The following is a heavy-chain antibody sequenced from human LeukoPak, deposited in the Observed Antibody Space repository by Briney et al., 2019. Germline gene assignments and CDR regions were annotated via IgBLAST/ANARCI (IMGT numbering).Heavy chain of an antibody. J-gene: IGHJ4*02. CDR3: ARAVEGEYSGYDRYFDY. CDR1: GGSISSYY. D-gene: IGHD5-12*01. CDR2: IYYSGST. Sequence: SEALSLTCTDSGGSISSYYWSWIRQPPPKGLAWIGYIYYSGSTNYNPSLKSRVTISVDTSKNQFSLKLSSVTAADTAVYYCARAVEGEYSGYDRYFDYWGQGTLVTVSS. V-gene: IGHV4-59*01.